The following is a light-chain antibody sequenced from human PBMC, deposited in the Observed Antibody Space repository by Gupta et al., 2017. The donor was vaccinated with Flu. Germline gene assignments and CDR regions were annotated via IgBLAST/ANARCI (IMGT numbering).Light chain of an antibody. V-gene: IGKV1-8*01. J-gene: IGKJ4*01. Sequence: SSLSASTGDRVTITCRASQSISSYLAWYQQKPGKAPKLLIYAASTLQSGVPSRFSGSGSGTDFTLTISCLQSEDFATYYCQQYDSYPLLTFGGGTKVEIK. CDR1: QSISSY. CDR2: AAS. CDR3: QQYDSYPLLT.